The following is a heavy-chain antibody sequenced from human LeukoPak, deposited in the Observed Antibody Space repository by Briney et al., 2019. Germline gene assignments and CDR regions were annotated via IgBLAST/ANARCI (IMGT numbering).Heavy chain of an antibody. V-gene: IGHV4-39*07. D-gene: IGHD6-13*01. CDR1: GGSISSSSYY. Sequence: SETLSLTCTVSGGSISSSSYYWGWIRQPPGKGLEWIGSIYYSGSTYYNPSLKSRVTISVDTSKNQFSLKLSSVTAADTAAYYCARAAAGTYYYYMDVWGKGTTVTISS. CDR2: IYYSGST. J-gene: IGHJ6*03. CDR3: ARAAAGTYYYYMDV.